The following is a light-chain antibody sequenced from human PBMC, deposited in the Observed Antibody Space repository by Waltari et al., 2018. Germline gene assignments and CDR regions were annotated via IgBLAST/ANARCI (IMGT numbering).Light chain of an antibody. V-gene: IGKV3-20*01. CDR2: GAS. Sequence: EIMLTQSPGTLSLSPGERATLSCRTSQSIGRSLAWYQQKPGQAPRLLIYGASSRATDIPDRFSGSGSGTDFSLTINRLEPEDSVLYYCQHYVRLPVTFGQGTKVEIK. J-gene: IGKJ1*01. CDR1: QSIGRS. CDR3: QHYVRLPVT.